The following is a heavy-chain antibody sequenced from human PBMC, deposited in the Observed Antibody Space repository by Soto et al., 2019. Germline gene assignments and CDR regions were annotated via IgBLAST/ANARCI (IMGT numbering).Heavy chain of an antibody. CDR3: ARGGGFFDY. D-gene: IGHD3-10*01. V-gene: IGHV3-48*02. Sequence: EVQLVESGGGLVQPGGSLRLSCAASGFTFSSYVINWLRQAPGKGLEWVSYISISSSTRYYADSVRVRFTISRDNAKNSLYLQMNSLRDEDTAVYYCARGGGFFDYWGQGTLVTVSS. J-gene: IGHJ4*02. CDR1: GFTFSSYV. CDR2: ISISSSTR.